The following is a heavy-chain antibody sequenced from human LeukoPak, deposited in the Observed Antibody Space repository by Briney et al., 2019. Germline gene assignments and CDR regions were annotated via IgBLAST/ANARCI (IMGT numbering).Heavy chain of an antibody. V-gene: IGHV3-30*18. J-gene: IGHJ4*02. Sequence: PGRSLRLSCAASGFTFSSYGMHWVRQAPGKGLEWVAVISYDGSNKYYADSVKGRFTISRDNSKNTLYLRMNSLRAEDTAVYYCAKDQDRSFDYWGQGTLVTVSS. CDR1: GFTFSSYG. D-gene: IGHD2-15*01. CDR3: AKDQDRSFDY. CDR2: ISYDGSNK.